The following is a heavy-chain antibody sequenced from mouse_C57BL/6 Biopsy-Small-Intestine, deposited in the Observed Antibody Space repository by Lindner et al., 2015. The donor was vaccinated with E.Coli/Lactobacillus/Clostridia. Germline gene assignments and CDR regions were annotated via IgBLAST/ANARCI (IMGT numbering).Heavy chain of an antibody. D-gene: IGHD1-1*01. J-gene: IGHJ1*03. CDR2: ISRGSVTI. CDR1: GITLSDYG. Sequence: VQLQESGGGLVKPGGSLKLSCAASGITLSDYGMHWVRQAPEKGLEWVAYISRGSVTIYYADTVKGRFTISRDNAKNTLFLQMTSLRSEDTAMYYCAREGDYYGSSWYFDVWGTGTTVTVSS. CDR3: AREGDYYGSSWYFDV. V-gene: IGHV5-17*01.